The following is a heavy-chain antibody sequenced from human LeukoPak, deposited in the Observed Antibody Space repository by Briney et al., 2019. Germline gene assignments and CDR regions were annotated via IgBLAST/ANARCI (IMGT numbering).Heavy chain of an antibody. J-gene: IGHJ3*02. V-gene: IGHV4-4*07. CDR1: GGSISSYY. D-gene: IGHD3-10*01. CDR3: ARPSLLWFGEPPLGAFDI. Sequence: PSETLSLTCTVSGGSISSYYWSWIRQPAGKGLEWIGRIYTSGSTNYNPSLKSRVTMSVDTSKNQFSLKLSSVTAADTAVYYCARPSLLWFGEPPLGAFDIWGQGTMVTVSS. CDR2: IYTSGST.